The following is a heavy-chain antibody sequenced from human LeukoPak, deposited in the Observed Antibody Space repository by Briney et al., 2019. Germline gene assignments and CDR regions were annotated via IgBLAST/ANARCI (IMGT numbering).Heavy chain of an antibody. CDR2: ISYDGSNK. J-gene: IGHJ6*02. V-gene: IGHV3-30*18. Sequence: PGGSLRLSCAASGFTFSSCGMHWVRQAPGKGLEWVAVISYDGSNKYYADSVKGRFTISRDNSKNTLYLQMNSLRAEDTAVYYCAKDSVYHDILSRYGMDVWGQGTTVTVSS. D-gene: IGHD3-9*01. CDR1: GFTFSSCG. CDR3: AKDSVYHDILSRYGMDV.